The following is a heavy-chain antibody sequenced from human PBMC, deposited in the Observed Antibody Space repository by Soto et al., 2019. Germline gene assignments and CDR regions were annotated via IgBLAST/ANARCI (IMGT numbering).Heavy chain of an antibody. CDR3: AKSIASDAFDI. Sequence: EVQLLESGGGLVQPGGSLRLSCAASEFTFSSYVMSWVRQGPGKGPEWVSAISGSGGSTYYADSVKGRFTISRDNSKNMLYLQMNSLRAEDTAVYYCAKSIASDAFDIWGQGTMVTVSS. V-gene: IGHV3-23*01. CDR2: ISGSGGST. D-gene: IGHD3-3*02. J-gene: IGHJ3*02. CDR1: EFTFSSYV.